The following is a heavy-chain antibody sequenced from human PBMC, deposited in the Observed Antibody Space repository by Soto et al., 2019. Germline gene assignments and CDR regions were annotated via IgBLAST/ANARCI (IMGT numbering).Heavy chain of an antibody. CDR1: GDTYSFYT. D-gene: IGHD3-10*01. V-gene: IGHV1-69*02. CDR3: ATSYGSGYRAFDY. J-gene: IGHJ4*02. CDR2: INPILSMS. Sequence: SVKVSCKASGDTYSFYTINWVRQAPGLGLEWVGRINPILSMSNYAQKFQGRVTMTADKSTNTAYMELRSLRSEDTAMYYCATSYGSGYRAFDYWGQGALVTVSS.